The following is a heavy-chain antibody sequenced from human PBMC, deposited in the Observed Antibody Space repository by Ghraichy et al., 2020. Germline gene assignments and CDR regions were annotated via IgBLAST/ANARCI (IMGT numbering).Heavy chain of an antibody. CDR1: GGSFSGYY. J-gene: IGHJ4*02. D-gene: IGHD3-22*01. Sequence: SETLSLTCAVYGGSFSGYYWSWIRQPPGKGLEWIGEINHSGSTNYNPSLKSRVTISVDTSKNQFSLKLSSVTAADTAVYYCARGFEKYYYDSSGYYYAGSYFDYWGQGTLVTVSS. CDR2: INHSGST. CDR3: ARGFEKYYYDSSGYYYAGSYFDY. V-gene: IGHV4-34*01.